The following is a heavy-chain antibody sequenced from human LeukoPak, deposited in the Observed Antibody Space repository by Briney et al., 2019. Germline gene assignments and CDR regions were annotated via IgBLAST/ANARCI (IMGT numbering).Heavy chain of an antibody. CDR3: ARPLLRFLEWFGMDV. V-gene: IGHV3-9*01. D-gene: IGHD3-3*01. CDR2: ISWNSGSI. J-gene: IGHJ6*02. CDR1: GFTFDDYA. Sequence: GGSLRLSCAASGFTFDDYAMHWVRQAPGKGLEWVSGISWNSGSIGYADSVKDRFTISRDNSKNTLYLQMNSLRAEDTAVYYCARPLLRFLEWFGMDVWGQGTTVTVSS.